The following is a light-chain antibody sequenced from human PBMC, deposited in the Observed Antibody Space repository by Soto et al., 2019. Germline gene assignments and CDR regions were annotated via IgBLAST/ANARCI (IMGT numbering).Light chain of an antibody. Sequence: SVLTQPASVSGSPGQSITISCTGTSSDVGGYNYVSWYQQHPGKAPKLMIYDVSNRPSGVSNRFSGSKSGNTASLTISGLQAEDEADYYCSSYTDRSTPVVFGGGTKLTVL. V-gene: IGLV2-14*01. CDR2: DVS. CDR1: SSDVGGYNY. J-gene: IGLJ2*01. CDR3: SSYTDRSTPVV.